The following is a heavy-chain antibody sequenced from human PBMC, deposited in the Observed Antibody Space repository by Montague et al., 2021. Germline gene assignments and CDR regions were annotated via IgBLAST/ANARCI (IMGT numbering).Heavy chain of an antibody. V-gene: IGHV4-38-2*02. Sequence: SDTLSLTCTVSRSLINSDYYCGWIRQAPGKGLEWMGSVSHGGRTYYNPSLKSRVTISVDTSNNHFSLKLSSVTAADTAMYYCARERDRYYYMDIWGKGTTITVSS. CDR3: ARERDRYYYMDI. CDR1: RSLINSDYY. J-gene: IGHJ6*03. CDR2: VSHGGRT.